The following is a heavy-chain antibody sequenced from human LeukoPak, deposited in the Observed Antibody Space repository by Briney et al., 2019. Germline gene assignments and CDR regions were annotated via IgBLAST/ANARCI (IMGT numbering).Heavy chain of an antibody. CDR2: IYHSGST. D-gene: IGHD3-22*01. J-gene: IGHJ4*02. Sequence: PSETLSLTCTVSHYSIRSGYYWGWIRQPPGKGLEWIGSIYHSGSTYYNPSLKSRVTISVDTSKNQFSLKLNSVTAADTAVYYCARDRYYYDSSGINYFDYWGQGTLVTVSS. CDR1: HYSIRSGYY. V-gene: IGHV4-38-2*02. CDR3: ARDRYYYDSSGINYFDY.